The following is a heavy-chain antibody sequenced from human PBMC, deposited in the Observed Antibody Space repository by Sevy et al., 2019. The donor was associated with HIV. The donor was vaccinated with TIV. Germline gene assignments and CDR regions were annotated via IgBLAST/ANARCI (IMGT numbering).Heavy chain of an antibody. Sequence: GESLKISCAASGFTFSGNWMSWVRQAPGKGLEWVADIKEDGSEKYYVDSVKGRFTISRDNAKKSLYLQMNNLGAEDTAVYYCAGDAGYCSSTSCYRGDYFDYWGQGTLVTVSS. CDR1: GFTFSGNW. CDR2: IKEDGSEK. D-gene: IGHD2-2*02. CDR3: AGDAGYCSSTSCYRGDYFDY. J-gene: IGHJ4*02. V-gene: IGHV3-7*01.